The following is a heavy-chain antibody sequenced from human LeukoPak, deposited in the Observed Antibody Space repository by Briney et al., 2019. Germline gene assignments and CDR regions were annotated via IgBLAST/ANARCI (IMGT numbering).Heavy chain of an antibody. V-gene: IGHV3-74*01. Sequence: GGSLRLSCAASGFTFSSYWMHWVRQAPGKGLVWVSRINSDGSSTSYADSVKGRFTISRDNAKNTLYLQMNSLRAEDTAVYYCARVRIAVAGPLDYWGQGTLVTVSS. CDR1: GFTFSSYW. J-gene: IGHJ4*02. CDR3: ARVRIAVAGPLDY. CDR2: INSDGSST. D-gene: IGHD6-19*01.